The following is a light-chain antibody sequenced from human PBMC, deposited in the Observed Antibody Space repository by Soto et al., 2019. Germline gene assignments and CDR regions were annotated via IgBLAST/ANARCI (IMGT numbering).Light chain of an antibody. CDR3: QQFFHAPT. CDR2: WAS. Sequence: VLTQSPDTLAVSLGGRATIHCRSNQSVLFVSNNKNFVAWYQQKPGQPPKLFLNWASTRESGVPDRFIGGGSGTEFTLTISSLHAEDVAVYYCQQFFHAPTFGQGTKVDIK. V-gene: IGKV4-1*01. J-gene: IGKJ1*01. CDR1: QSVLFVSNNKNF.